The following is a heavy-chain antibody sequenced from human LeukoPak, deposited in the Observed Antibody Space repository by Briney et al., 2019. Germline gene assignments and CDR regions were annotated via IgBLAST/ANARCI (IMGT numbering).Heavy chain of an antibody. J-gene: IGHJ4*02. V-gene: IGHV3-7*04. D-gene: IGHD3-16*01. CDR2: IKEDGSEA. Sequence: GGSLRLSCAASGFPFSGYWMTWVRHAPGRGLEWVATIKEDGSEAYFGDSVKGRFAISRDNAKNSLYLQMNSLRGEDTAVYYCARGGANRFDYWGQGTLVTVSS. CDR1: GFPFSGYW. CDR3: ARGGANRFDY.